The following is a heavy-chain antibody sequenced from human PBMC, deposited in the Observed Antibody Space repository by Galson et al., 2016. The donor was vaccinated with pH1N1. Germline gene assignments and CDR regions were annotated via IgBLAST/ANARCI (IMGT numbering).Heavy chain of an antibody. V-gene: IGHV4-59*01. CDR2: IYSTGGT. D-gene: IGHD4-17*01. CDR1: GGSMFAYY. J-gene: IGHJ5*02. CDR3: ARGGTVTNPLAT. Sequence: SETLSLTCSVSGGSMFAYYWNWIRQPPGKGLEWIGYIYSTGGTNYNPSLKSRVAISVNTSNNQFPLNLISVTAADTAVYYCARGGTVTNPLATWGQGTLVTVSS.